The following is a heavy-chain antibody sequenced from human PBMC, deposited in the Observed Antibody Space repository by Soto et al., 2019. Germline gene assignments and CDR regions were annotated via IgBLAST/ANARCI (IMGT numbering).Heavy chain of an antibody. CDR3: AKRSTVGTHHFDY. J-gene: IGHJ4*02. CDR2: ISFDGGNK. D-gene: IGHD1-1*01. V-gene: IGHV3-30*18. Sequence: QVQVVESGGGVVQPGTSLGLSCAASGFIFSSFGMHWVRQAPGKGLEWVAVISFDGGNKYYADSVKGRFTISRDNSKNTVYLKMNSLRAEDTAVYYCAKRSTVGTHHFDYWGQGTLVTVSS. CDR1: GFIFSSFG.